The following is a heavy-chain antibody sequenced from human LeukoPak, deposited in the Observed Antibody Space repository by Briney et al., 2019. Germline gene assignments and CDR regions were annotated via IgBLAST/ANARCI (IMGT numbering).Heavy chain of an antibody. D-gene: IGHD3-16*01. CDR1: GGSISSSSYY. J-gene: IGHJ4*02. Sequence: PSETLSLTCTVSGGSISSSSYYWGWIRQPPGKGLEWIGSIYYSGSTYYNPSLKSRVTISVDTSKNQFSLELSSVTAADTAVYYCARRMYYDYVWGTRSTRSGFDYWGQGTLVTVSS. CDR2: IYYSGST. V-gene: IGHV4-39*01. CDR3: ARRMYYDYVWGTRSTRSGFDY.